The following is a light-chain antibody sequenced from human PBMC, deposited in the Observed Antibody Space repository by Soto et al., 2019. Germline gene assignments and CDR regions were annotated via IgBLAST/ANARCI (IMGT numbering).Light chain of an antibody. Sequence: QSALTQPPSASGSPGQSVTISCTGTSSDVGGYNYVSWYQQHPGKAPKLTIYEVSKRPSGVPDRFSGSKSGNTASLTVSGLQAEDEADYYCSSYAGSNTFVVFGGGTKLTVL. J-gene: IGLJ2*01. CDR1: SSDVGGYNY. CDR2: EVS. V-gene: IGLV2-8*01. CDR3: SSYAGSNTFVV.